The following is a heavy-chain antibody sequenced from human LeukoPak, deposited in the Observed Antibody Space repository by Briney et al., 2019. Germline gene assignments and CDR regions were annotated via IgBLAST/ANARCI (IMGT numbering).Heavy chain of an antibody. CDR2: IYYSGGT. D-gene: IGHD6-19*01. V-gene: IGHV4-59*12. J-gene: IGHJ3*02. Sequence: PSETLSLTCTVSGGSISGYYLSWIRQPPGKELEWIGYIYYSGGTKYNPSLMSRVTISVDTSKNQFSLKLSSVTAADTAVYYCARDRGSGWYGRAFDIWGQGTMVTVSS. CDR1: GGSISGYY. CDR3: ARDRGSGWYGRAFDI.